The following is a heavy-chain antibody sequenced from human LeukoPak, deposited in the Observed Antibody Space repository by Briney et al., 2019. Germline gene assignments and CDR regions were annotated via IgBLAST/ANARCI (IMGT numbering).Heavy chain of an antibody. J-gene: IGHJ5*02. Sequence: SQTLSLTCTVSGGSISSGSHYWSWIRQPAGKGLEYLGRVYASGSTNYSPSLKSRVTISVDTSKNQFSLRLSSVTAADTAIYYCARAGGYGDYINWFDPWGQGTLVTVSS. CDR1: GGSISSGSHY. CDR3: ARAGGYGDYINWFDP. D-gene: IGHD4-17*01. CDR2: VYASGST. V-gene: IGHV4-61*02.